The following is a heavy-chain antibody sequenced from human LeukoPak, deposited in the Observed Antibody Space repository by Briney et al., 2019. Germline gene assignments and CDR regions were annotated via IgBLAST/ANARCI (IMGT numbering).Heavy chain of an antibody. J-gene: IGHJ5*02. CDR2: INHSGST. D-gene: IGHD3-10*01. CDR3: ARPGVRGVRNWFDP. V-gene: IGHV4-34*01. CDR1: GGSFSGYY. Sequence: SETLSLTCAGYGGSFSGYYWSWIRQPPGKGLEWIGEINHSGSTNYNPSLKSRVTISVDTSKNQFSLKLSSVTAADTAVYYCARPGVRGVRNWFDPWGQGTLVTVSS.